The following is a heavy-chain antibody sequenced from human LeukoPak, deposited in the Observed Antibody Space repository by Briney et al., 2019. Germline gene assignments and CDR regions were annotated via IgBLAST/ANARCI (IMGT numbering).Heavy chain of an antibody. CDR3: ARQPNLAYFDY. Sequence: SQTLSLTCAVSGGSISSGGYSWSWIRQPPGKGLEWIGYIYHSGSTYYNPSLKSRVTISVDRSKNQFSLKLSSVTAADTAVYYCARQPNLAYFDYWGQGTLVTVSS. V-gene: IGHV4-30-2*01. CDR2: IYHSGST. CDR1: GGSISSGGYS. J-gene: IGHJ4*02.